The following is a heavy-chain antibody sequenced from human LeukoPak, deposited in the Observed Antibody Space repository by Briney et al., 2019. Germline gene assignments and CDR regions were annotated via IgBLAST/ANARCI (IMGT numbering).Heavy chain of an antibody. CDR1: GGSISSGSYY. CDR3: ARAHPPSPYCSSTSCYPPKIYYYYMDV. CDR2: IYTSGST. J-gene: IGHJ6*03. D-gene: IGHD2-2*01. V-gene: IGHV4-61*02. Sequence: SQTLSLTCTVSGGSISSGSYYWSWIRQPAGKGLEWIGRIYTSGSTNYNPSLKSRVTISVDTSKNQFSLKLSSVTAADTAVYYCARAHPPSPYCSSTSCYPPKIYYYYMDVWGKGTTVTVSS.